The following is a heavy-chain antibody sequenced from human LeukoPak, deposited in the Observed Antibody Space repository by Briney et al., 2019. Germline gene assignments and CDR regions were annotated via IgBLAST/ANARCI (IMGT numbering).Heavy chain of an antibody. Sequence: GASVKVSCKASGYTFTTYGITWVRQAPGQGLEWMGWIDTYSGNTNYAQKVQGRVTMTTDTSTSTAYMELRSLRSDDTAVYYCARHQWLYDLWGQGTLVTVSS. D-gene: IGHD6-19*01. J-gene: IGHJ4*02. CDR3: ARHQWLYDL. V-gene: IGHV1-18*01. CDR1: GYTFTTYG. CDR2: IDTYSGNT.